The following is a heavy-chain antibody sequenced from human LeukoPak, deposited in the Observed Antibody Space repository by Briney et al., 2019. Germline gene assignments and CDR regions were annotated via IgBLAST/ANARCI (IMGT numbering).Heavy chain of an antibody. CDR2: INSDGSST. V-gene: IGHV3-74*01. CDR3: ARDGDYYDSSGYPGRLYYFDY. D-gene: IGHD3-22*01. Sequence: GGSLRLSCAASGFTFSNYWMHWVRQAPGKGLVWVSRINSDGSSTSYADSVKGRFTISRDNAKNTLYLQMNSLRAEDTAVYYCARDGDYYDSSGYPGRLYYFDYWGQGTLVTVSS. CDR1: GFTFSNYW. J-gene: IGHJ4*02.